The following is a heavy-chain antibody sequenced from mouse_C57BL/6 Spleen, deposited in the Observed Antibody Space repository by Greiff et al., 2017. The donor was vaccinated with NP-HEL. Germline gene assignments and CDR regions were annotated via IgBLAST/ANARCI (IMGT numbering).Heavy chain of an antibody. CDR2: IYPGDGDT. CDR3: ARRAYSNYVGYFDV. Sequence: QVHVKQSGPELVKPGASVKISCKASGYAFSSSWMNWVKQRPGKGLEWIGRIYPGDGDTNYNGKFKGKATLTADKSSSTAYMQLSSLTSEDSAVYFCARRAYSNYVGYFDVWGTGTTVTVSS. D-gene: IGHD2-5*01. J-gene: IGHJ1*03. CDR1: GYAFSSSW. V-gene: IGHV1-82*01.